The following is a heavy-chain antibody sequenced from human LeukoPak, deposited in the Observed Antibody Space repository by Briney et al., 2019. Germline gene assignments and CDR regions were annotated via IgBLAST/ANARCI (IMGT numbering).Heavy chain of an antibody. CDR2: ISAYNGNT. CDR1: GYIFTSYG. J-gene: IGHJ6*03. V-gene: IGHV1-18*01. Sequence: GASVKVSCKASGYIFTSYGISWVRQAPGQGLEWMGWISAYNGNTNYAKKFQGRGTMTTDTTTSTAYVELRSLRSDDTAVYYCARVCSSWYYYYYYYMDVWGKGTTVTVSS. D-gene: IGHD6-13*01. CDR3: ARVCSSWYYYYYYYMDV.